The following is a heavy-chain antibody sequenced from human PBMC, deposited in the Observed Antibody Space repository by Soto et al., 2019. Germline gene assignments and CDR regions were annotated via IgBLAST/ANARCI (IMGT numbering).Heavy chain of an antibody. CDR3: AKEVGGYDWVGYYYYGMDV. J-gene: IGHJ6*02. Sequence: QVQLVESGGGVVQPGRSLRLSCAASGFTFSSYGMHWVRQAPGKGLEWVAVISYDGSNKYYADSVKGRFTISRDNSKNTLYLQMNSLRAEDTAVYYCAKEVGGYDWVGYYYYGMDVWGQGTTVTVSS. CDR2: ISYDGSNK. D-gene: IGHD5-12*01. CDR1: GFTFSSYG. V-gene: IGHV3-30*18.